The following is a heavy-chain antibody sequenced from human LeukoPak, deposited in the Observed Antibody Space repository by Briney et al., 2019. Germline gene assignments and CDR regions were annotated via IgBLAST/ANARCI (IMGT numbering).Heavy chain of an antibody. CDR3: MSDLDN. CDR1: GFTFSTYN. Sequence: PGGSLRLSCVVSGFTFSTYNMNWVRQAQGKGLEWVGRIKTKGEGGTVDYAAPVKGRFTISRDDSKNTLYLQMNSLKAEDTAIYYCMSDLDNWGQGTLVTVSS. J-gene: IGHJ4*02. V-gene: IGHV3-15*01. CDR2: IKTKGEGGTV.